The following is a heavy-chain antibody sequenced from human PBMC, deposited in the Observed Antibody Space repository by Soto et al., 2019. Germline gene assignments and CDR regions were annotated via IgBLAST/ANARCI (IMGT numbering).Heavy chain of an antibody. CDR1: GFTFSTYV. V-gene: IGHV3-30-3*01. CDR3: AREDESSGHAGTFHH. J-gene: IGHJ1*01. CDR2: ISTDGNSE. D-gene: IGHD3-22*01. Sequence: PGGSLRLSCAASGFTFSTYVMHWVRHAPGKGLEWVAGISTDGNSEHYADSVKGRFTISRDNSKSTLNLQMNSLTGGDTAVYHCAREDESSGHAGTFHHWGQGTLVTVSS.